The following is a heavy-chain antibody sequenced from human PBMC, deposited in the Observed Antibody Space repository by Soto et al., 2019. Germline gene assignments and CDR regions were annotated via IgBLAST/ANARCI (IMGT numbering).Heavy chain of an antibody. J-gene: IGHJ5*02. CDR3: ARHPERIAQIGWFDP. Sequence: GGSLRLSCTASGFTFDDYGMSWVRQAPGKGLEWVSGISWSGGSTNYADSVKGRFTISRDNAKNSLYLQMNSLRAEDTAVYYCARHPERIAQIGWFDPWGQGTLVTVSS. D-gene: IGHD6-13*01. V-gene: IGHV3-20*04. CDR1: GFTFDDYG. CDR2: ISWSGGST.